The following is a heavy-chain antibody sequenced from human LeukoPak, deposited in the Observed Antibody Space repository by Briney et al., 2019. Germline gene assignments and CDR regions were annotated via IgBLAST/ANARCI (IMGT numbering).Heavy chain of an antibody. CDR1: GFTVSSNY. V-gene: IGHV3-74*01. CDR2: INTDGSST. J-gene: IGHJ4*02. Sequence: PGGSLRLSCAASGFTVSSNYMTWVRQAPGKGLVWVSRINTDGSSTSYADSVKGRFTISRDNAKNTLYLQMNSLRAEDTAVYYCAREGRFLEWFDYWGQGTLVTVSS. D-gene: IGHD3-3*01. CDR3: AREGRFLEWFDY.